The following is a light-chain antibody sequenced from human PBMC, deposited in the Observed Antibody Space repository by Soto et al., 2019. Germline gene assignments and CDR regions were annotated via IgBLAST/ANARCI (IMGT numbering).Light chain of an antibody. CDR2: DAS. V-gene: IGKV3-15*01. Sequence: VMTQSPATLSVSPGERPTLSCRASQSVSSNLAWYQQKPGQAPRLLIYDASTRAPGIPARFSGSGSGTEFTLTISSLQSEDFAVYYCQQYNTWPLTFGPGTKVHIK. J-gene: IGKJ3*01. CDR3: QQYNTWPLT. CDR1: QSVSSN.